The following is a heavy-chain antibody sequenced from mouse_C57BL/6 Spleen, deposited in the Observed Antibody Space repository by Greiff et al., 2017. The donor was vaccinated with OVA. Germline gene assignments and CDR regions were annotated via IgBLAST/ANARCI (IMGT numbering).Heavy chain of an antibody. D-gene: IGHD1-1*01. CDR1: GYTFTSYG. Sequence: VQLQESGAELARPGASVKLSCKASGYTFTSYGISWVKQRTGQGLEWIGEIYPRSGNTYYNEKFKGKATLTADKSSSTAYMELRSLTSEDSAVYFCARRDYYGSSFYYFDYWGQGTTLTVSS. V-gene: IGHV1-81*01. CDR2: IYPRSGNT. J-gene: IGHJ2*01. CDR3: ARRDYYGSSFYYFDY.